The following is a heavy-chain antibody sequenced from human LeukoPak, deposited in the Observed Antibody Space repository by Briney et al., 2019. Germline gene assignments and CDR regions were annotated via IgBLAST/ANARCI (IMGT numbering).Heavy chain of an antibody. Sequence: SETLSLTCAVYGGSFSGYYWSWIRQPPGKGLEWVGEINHSGSTYYNQSLKSRFTISINKSKNQLYLKLSTVTAADTAVYYCARRKRISSSWYRPEYYFDYWGQGTLVTVSS. J-gene: IGHJ4*02. D-gene: IGHD6-13*01. CDR2: INHSGST. CDR3: ARRKRISSSWYRPEYYFDY. CDR1: GGSFSGYY. V-gene: IGHV4-34*01.